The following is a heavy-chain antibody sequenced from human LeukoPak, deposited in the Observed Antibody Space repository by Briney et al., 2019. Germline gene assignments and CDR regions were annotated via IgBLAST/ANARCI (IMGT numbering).Heavy chain of an antibody. CDR3: ARGHRTAAIILSWFDP. CDR2: IISSSSYI. CDR1: GFTFSSYS. D-gene: IGHD2-2*01. V-gene: IGHV3-21*01. Sequence: PGGSLRLSCAPSGFTFSSYSMNWVRQAPGKGLEWVSSIISSSSYIYYAASVKGRFTISRDNAKNSLYLQMNSLRAEDTAVYYCARGHRTAAIILSWFDPWGQGTLVTVSS. J-gene: IGHJ5*02.